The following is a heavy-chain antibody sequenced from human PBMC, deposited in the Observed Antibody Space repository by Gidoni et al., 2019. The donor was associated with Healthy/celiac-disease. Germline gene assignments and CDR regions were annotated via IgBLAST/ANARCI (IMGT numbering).Heavy chain of an antibody. J-gene: IGHJ4*02. Sequence: QVQLVQSGAEVKKTGSSVKVSCKASGGTFSSYAISWVRQAPGQGLEWMGGIIPIFGTANYAQKFQGRVTITADESTSTAYMELRSLRSEDTAVYYCARDGMIVGVIDYWGQGTLVTVSS. V-gene: IGHV1-69*01. D-gene: IGHD3-22*01. CDR1: GGTFSSYA. CDR2: IIPIFGTA. CDR3: ARDGMIVGVIDY.